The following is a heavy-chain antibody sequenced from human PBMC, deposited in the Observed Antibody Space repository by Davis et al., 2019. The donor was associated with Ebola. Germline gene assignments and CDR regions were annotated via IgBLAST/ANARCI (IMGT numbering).Heavy chain of an antibody. CDR3: AREDYDSSGYYRN. D-gene: IGHD3-22*01. J-gene: IGHJ4*02. CDR2: IKQDGSEK. Sequence: GESLKISCAASGFTFSSYWMSWVRQAPGKGLEWVANIKQDGSEKYYVDSVKGRFTISRDNSKNTLYLQMGSLRAEDMAVYYCAREDYDSSGYYRNWGQGTLVTVSS. V-gene: IGHV3-7*01. CDR1: GFTFSSYW.